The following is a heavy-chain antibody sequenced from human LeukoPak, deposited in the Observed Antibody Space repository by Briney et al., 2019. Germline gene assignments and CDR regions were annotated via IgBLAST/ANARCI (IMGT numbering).Heavy chain of an antibody. CDR3: AKVGATQDL. CDR1: GFTFSSYA. D-gene: IGHD1-26*01. J-gene: IGHJ5*02. V-gene: IGHV3-23*01. Sequence: PGGSLRLSCAASGFTFSSYAMSWVRQTPGKGLQWVSAVSGSGGSTYYADSVKGRFTISRDNSQNTLYLQMNSLRAEDTAVYYCAKVGATQDLWGQGTLVTVSS. CDR2: VSGSGGST.